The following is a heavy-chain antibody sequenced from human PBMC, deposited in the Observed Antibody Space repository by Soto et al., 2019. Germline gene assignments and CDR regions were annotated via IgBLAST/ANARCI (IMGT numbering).Heavy chain of an antibody. D-gene: IGHD2-21*02. CDR3: ARSAALTVRSPGDF. J-gene: IGHJ4*02. CDR2: INTANGNT. V-gene: IGHV1-3*04. Sequence: QVHLVQSGAEVKKPGASVKVSCKASGYTLPSHGRHWVRQAPGQSLEWMGWINTANGNTNYAQRFQRRVTITRDRSATIVYMELSSLPSDDTATYYCARSAALTVRSPGDFWRQGPLVTVSS. CDR1: GYTLPSHG.